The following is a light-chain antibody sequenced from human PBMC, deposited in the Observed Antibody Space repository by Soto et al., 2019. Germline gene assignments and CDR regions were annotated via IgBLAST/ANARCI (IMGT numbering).Light chain of an antibody. J-gene: IGKJ5*01. V-gene: IGKV3-15*01. CDR1: QSISIN. CDR2: AAS. CDR3: QQYNNWST. Sequence: EIVMTQSPATLSVSPGERAILSCRASQSISINLAWYQQKPGQAPRLLIYAASNRATGVPARFSGSWSGTEFTLTISSLQSEDFAVYYCQQYNNWSTFGQGTRLEIK.